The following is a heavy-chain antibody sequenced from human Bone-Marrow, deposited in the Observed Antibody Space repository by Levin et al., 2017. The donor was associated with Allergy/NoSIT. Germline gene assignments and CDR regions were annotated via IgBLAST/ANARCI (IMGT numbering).Heavy chain of an antibody. CDR2: ISSSSSTI. CDR1: GFTFSSYS. CDR3: ARDAATWNDFWSGYYVYYYYYGMDV. Sequence: GESLKISCAASGFTFSSYSMNWVRQAPGKGLEWVSYISSSSSTIYYADSVKGRFTISRDNAKNSLYLQMNSLRDEDTAVYYCARDAATWNDFWSGYYVYYYYYGMDVWGQGTTVTVSS. V-gene: IGHV3-48*02. D-gene: IGHD3-3*01. J-gene: IGHJ6*02.